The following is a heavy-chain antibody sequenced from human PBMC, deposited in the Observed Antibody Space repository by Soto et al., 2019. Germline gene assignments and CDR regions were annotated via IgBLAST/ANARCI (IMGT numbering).Heavy chain of an antibody. V-gene: IGHV1-18*01. Sequence: QVHLVQSGVEVKTPGASVKVSCQASGYTFFTYDISWVRQVPGQGLEWMGWISTYSGDTKYAQQFQGRVTMTTDTSTTTAYLELRSLRSDDTSVYYCARHHGPTTSENWFDPWGQGTLDTVSS. CDR3: ARHHGPTTSENWFDP. CDR1: GYTFFTYD. D-gene: IGHD5-12*01. CDR2: ISTYSGDT. J-gene: IGHJ5*02.